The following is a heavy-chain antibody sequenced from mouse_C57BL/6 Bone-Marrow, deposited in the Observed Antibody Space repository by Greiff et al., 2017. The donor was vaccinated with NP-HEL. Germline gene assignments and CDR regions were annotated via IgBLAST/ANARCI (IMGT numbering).Heavy chain of an antibody. Sequence: QVQLQQSGPELVKPGASVEISCKASGYAFSSSWMNWVKQRPGKGLEWIGRIYPGDGDTNYNGKFKGKATLTADKSSSTAYMQLSSLTSEDSAVYFCARSDYYGSSHDYWGQGTTLTVSS. D-gene: IGHD1-1*01. CDR3: ARSDYYGSSHDY. J-gene: IGHJ2*01. CDR2: IYPGDGDT. CDR1: GYAFSSSW. V-gene: IGHV1-82*01.